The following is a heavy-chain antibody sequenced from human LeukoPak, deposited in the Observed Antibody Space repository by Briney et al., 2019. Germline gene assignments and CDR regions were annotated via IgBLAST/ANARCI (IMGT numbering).Heavy chain of an antibody. CDR2: IKEDGSDK. Sequence: PGRSLRLSCAASGFTFSSHWMGWVRQAPGKRLEWVANIKEDGSDKYYVDSVKGRFTVSRDNVKNSLFLQMNNLRAEDTALYYCAREDCIITSCDDKNAFDIWGQGTMVTVSS. CDR1: GFTFSSHW. J-gene: IGHJ3*02. D-gene: IGHD2-2*01. CDR3: AREDCIITSCDDKNAFDI. V-gene: IGHV3-7*01.